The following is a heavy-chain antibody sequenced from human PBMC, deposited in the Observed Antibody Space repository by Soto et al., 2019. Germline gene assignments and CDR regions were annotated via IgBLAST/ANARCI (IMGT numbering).Heavy chain of an antibody. CDR2: IDWDDHK. Sequence: ESCPTLVNPTQTLTLTCTFSGFSLITSTMRLSWIRQPPGKALEWLARIDWDDHKSYSTSLKTRLTISKDSSKNQVVLTMTNMDPLDTATYYCSRTIMITFGGPDAFDIWGQGTLVTVSS. V-gene: IGHV2-70*04. D-gene: IGHD3-16*01. CDR1: GFSLITSTMR. J-gene: IGHJ3*02. CDR3: SRTIMITFGGPDAFDI.